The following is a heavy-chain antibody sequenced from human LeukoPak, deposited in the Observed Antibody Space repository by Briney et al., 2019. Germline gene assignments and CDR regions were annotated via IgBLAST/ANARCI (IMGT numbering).Heavy chain of an antibody. CDR3: ASSSYCSSTSCSDFDY. CDR1: GYTFTNYT. D-gene: IGHD2-2*01. J-gene: IGHJ4*02. CDR2: ISAYNGNT. Sequence: ASVKVSCKASGYTFTNYTLNWVRQAPGQALEWMGWISAYNGNTNYAQKLQGRVTMTTDTSTSTAYMELRSLRSDDTAVYYCASSSYCSSTSCSDFDYWGQGTLVTVSS. V-gene: IGHV1-18*01.